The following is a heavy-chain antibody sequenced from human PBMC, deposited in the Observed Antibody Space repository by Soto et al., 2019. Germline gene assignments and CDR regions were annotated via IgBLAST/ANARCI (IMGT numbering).Heavy chain of an antibody. CDR2: LSNSGDTA. J-gene: IGHJ4*02. Sequence: DVQLLESGGGLVQPGGSLRLSCAGSGFSFGSYVMSWVRQAPGKGLEWVSALSNSGDTAFYGDSVKGRFTTSRDNSTYTPYLQMNSLRVEETAVFYWTKDGRPHDYWGQGTLVTVSS. CDR3: TKDGRPHDY. D-gene: IGHD1-26*01. CDR1: GFSFGSYV. V-gene: IGHV3-23*01.